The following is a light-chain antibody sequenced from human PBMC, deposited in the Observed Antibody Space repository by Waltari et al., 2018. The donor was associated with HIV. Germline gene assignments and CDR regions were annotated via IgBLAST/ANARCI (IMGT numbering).Light chain of an antibody. CDR3: ASRDDNLSHWV. CDR2: NTD. J-gene: IGLJ3*02. CDR1: RSNIGNNF. V-gene: IGLV1-47*02. Sequence: QSVLTQPPSMSRPPGQRVFISCSVSRSNIGNNFVSWFQEVSGRAPKLIIYNTDQRPSGFPDRFSDAKSCSSASLAITGLQSDDEAVYFCASRDDNLSHWVFGGGTKLTV.